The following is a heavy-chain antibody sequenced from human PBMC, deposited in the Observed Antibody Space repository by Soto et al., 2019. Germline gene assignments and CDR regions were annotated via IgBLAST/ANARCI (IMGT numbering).Heavy chain of an antibody. V-gene: IGHV1-3*01. CDR1: GYTFTSYA. D-gene: IGHD2-15*01. Sequence: QVQLVQSGAEVKKPGASVKVSCKASGYTFTSYAMHWVRQATGQRLEWMGWINAGNGNTKYSQKFQGRVTTTRDTSASTAYMELSSLRSEDTAVYYCARERPPVVGGYWGQGTLVTVSS. J-gene: IGHJ4*02. CDR2: INAGNGNT. CDR3: ARERPPVVGGY.